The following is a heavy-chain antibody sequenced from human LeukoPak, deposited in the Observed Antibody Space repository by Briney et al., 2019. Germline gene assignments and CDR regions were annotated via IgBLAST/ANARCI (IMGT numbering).Heavy chain of an antibody. Sequence: QPGRSLRLSCAASGFTFSSYAMHWVRQAPGKGLEWVAVISYDGSNKYYADSVKGRFTISRDNSKNTLYLQMNSLRAEDTAVYYCAREGQWLVGSVFFDYWGQGTLVTVSS. J-gene: IGHJ4*02. CDR3: AREGQWLVGSVFFDY. D-gene: IGHD6-19*01. CDR1: GFTFSSYA. V-gene: IGHV3-30-3*01. CDR2: ISYDGSNK.